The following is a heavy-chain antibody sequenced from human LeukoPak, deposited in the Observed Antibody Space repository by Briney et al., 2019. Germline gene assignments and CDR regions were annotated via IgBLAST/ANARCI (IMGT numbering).Heavy chain of an antibody. CDR2: IKQDGSEK. J-gene: IGHJ3*02. D-gene: IGHD5-12*01. Sequence: GGSLRLSCAASGFTFSSYWMSWVRQAPGKGLEWVANIKQDGSEKYYVDSVKGRFTISRDNAKNSLYLQMNSLRAEDTAVYYCARAGYSGYTSGQGDAFDIWGQGTMVTVSS. CDR3: ARAGYSGYTSGQGDAFDI. V-gene: IGHV3-7*04. CDR1: GFTFSSYW.